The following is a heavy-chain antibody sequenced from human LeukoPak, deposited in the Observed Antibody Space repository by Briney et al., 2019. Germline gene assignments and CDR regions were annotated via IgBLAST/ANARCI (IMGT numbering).Heavy chain of an antibody. CDR1: GFTFSSYD. Sequence: PGGSLRLSCAASGFTFSSYDMHWVRQAPGKGLEWVAVISYDGSNKYYADSVKGRFTISRDNAKNSLYLQMNSLRAEDTAVYYCARDGGNSWGFDYWGQGTLVTVSS. D-gene: IGHD4-23*01. CDR2: ISYDGSNK. V-gene: IGHV3-30*04. J-gene: IGHJ4*02. CDR3: ARDGGNSWGFDY.